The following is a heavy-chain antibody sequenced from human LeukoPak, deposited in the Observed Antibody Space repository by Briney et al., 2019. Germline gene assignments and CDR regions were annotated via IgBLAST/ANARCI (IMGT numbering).Heavy chain of an antibody. CDR3: ARNLAVAGSDY. D-gene: IGHD6-19*01. CDR2: INPNSGGT. Sequence: GASVKVSCKASGYTFTDYYIHWVRQAPGQGLEWMGWINPNSGGTNYAQNFQGRVTMTRDTSISTAYMELSRLRYDDTAIYYCARNLAVAGSDYWGQGTPVTVPS. J-gene: IGHJ4*02. CDR1: GYTFTDYY. V-gene: IGHV1-2*02.